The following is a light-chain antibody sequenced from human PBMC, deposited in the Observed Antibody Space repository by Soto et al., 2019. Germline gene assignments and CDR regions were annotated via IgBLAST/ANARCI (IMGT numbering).Light chain of an antibody. Sequence: QAVVTQEPSLTVSPGGTVTLPCVSSTASVTSGHHPYWVQQKPGQAPRTLIYDTSNKNSWTPARFSGSLLGGKAALTLSGAQPEDEAEYYFLLTYSGPWVFGRGPKLTVL. J-gene: IGLJ3*02. CDR3: LLTYSGPWV. CDR1: TASVTSGHH. V-gene: IGLV7-46*01. CDR2: DTS.